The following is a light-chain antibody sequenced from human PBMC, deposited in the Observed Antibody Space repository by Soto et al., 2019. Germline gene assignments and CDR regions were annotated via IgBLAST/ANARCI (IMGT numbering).Light chain of an antibody. CDR2: RTD. CDR1: SSTFANNY. Sequence: QAVVTQPPSVSGTPGQRVSISCSGDSSTFANNYVHWYQQVPGAAPKLLMYRTDQRPSGVPERFSGSKSGTSASLTISGLRPEDEAQYYCAAYTGNWNGPVFGGGTKLTVL. J-gene: IGLJ2*01. CDR3: AAYTGNWNGPV. V-gene: IGLV1-47*01.